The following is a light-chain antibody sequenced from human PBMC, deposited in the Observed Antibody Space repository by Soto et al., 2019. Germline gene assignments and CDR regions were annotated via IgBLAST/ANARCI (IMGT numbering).Light chain of an antibody. V-gene: IGLV1-44*01. Sequence: QSVLTQPPWASGTPGQRVTISCSGGSSNIGSNTVNWYQHLAGTAPKVLIYSNNQRPSGVPDRFSASKSGTSASLAISGLQSEDEGDYYCATWDDTLNGLWVFGGGTKLTVL. CDR2: SNN. CDR3: ATWDDTLNGLWV. J-gene: IGLJ3*02. CDR1: SSNIGSNT.